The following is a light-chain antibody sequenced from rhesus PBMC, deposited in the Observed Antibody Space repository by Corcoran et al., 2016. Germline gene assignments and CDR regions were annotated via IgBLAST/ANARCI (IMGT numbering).Light chain of an antibody. CDR3: QQYHNFPLT. Sequence: DIQMTQSPSSLSASVGDTVTITRRASQSIYNDLSWYQQKPGKAPKPLNYYTSSLETGVPSRFSGSGSGTDYSLTISGLQPEDIATYYCQQYHNFPLTFGGGTKVEIK. V-gene: IGKV1-66*01. CDR2: YTS. CDR1: QSIYND. J-gene: IGKJ4*01.